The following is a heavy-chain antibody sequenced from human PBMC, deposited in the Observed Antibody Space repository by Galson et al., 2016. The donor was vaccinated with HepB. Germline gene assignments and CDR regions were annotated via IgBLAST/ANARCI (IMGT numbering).Heavy chain of an antibody. D-gene: IGHD3-3*01. CDR1: GGSISSSKW. V-gene: IGHV4-4*02. CDR3: ASGEKTSYDFWSGFHAWFFGAFDI. Sequence: ETLSLTCAVSGGSISSSKWWSWVRQPPGKGLEWIGEIYHSGSTNYNPSLKSRVTISVDKSKNQFSLNLRSVTAADTAVYYCASGEKTSYDFWSGFHAWFFGAFDIWGQGTMVTVSS. CDR2: IYHSGST. J-gene: IGHJ3*02.